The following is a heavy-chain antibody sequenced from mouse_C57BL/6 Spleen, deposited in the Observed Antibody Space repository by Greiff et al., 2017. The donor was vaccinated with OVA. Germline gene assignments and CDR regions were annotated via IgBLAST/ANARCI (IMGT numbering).Heavy chain of an antibody. Sequence: EVQGVESGGDLVKPGGSLKLSCAASGFTFSSYGLSWVRQTPDTRLEWVATISSGGSYTYYPDSVKGRFTISRDNAKNTLYLQMSSLKSEDTAMYYCARQDTSGYSNRYYAMDYWGQGTSVTVSS. CDR1: GFTFSSYG. J-gene: IGHJ4*01. CDR3: ARQDTSGYSNRYYAMDY. CDR2: ISSGGSYT. D-gene: IGHD2-5*01. V-gene: IGHV5-6*01.